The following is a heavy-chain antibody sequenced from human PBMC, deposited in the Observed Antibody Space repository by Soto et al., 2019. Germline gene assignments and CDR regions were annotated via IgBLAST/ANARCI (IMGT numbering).Heavy chain of an antibody. CDR2: TYYRPKWHH. J-gene: IGHJ4*02. V-gene: IGHV6-1*01. CDR3: SRKLRPDFDF. D-gene: IGHD6-6*01. CDR1: GDSVSSSSSA. Sequence: QVQLQQSGPGLVKPSQILSLTCAISGDSVSSSSSAWNWIRQSPSRGLEWLGRTYYRPKWHHDYTTSLNGRITINPDTTTNQSSLQLNSVTPEDTAVYYCSRKLRPDFDFCGQGTLVTDSS.